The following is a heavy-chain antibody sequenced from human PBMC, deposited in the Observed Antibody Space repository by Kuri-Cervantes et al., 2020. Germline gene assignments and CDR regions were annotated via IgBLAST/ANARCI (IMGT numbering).Heavy chain of an antibody. J-gene: IGHJ6*02. CDR2: IYTSGST. CDR1: GGSISSYY. CDR3: ARVLTSHYYDSSVSFSVYYYGMDV. D-gene: IGHD3-22*01. Sequence: SETLSLTCTVSGGSISSYYWSWIRQPAGKGLEWIGRIYTSGSTNYNPSLKSRVTMSVDTSKNQFSLKLSSVTAADTAVYYCARVLTSHYYDSSVSFSVYYYGMDVWGQGTTVTVSS. V-gene: IGHV4-4*07.